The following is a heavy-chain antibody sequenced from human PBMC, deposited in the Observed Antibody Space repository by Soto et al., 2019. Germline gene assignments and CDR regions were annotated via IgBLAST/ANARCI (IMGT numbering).Heavy chain of an antibody. V-gene: IGHV1-2*02. J-gene: IGHJ4*02. CDR1: GFTFIGHY. CDR2: INPNSGGRT. Sequence: QVQLVQSGAGVKKPGASVKLSCKASGFTFIGHYIHWVRQAPGQGLEWVGWINPNSGGRTVYAQKFQGRVTMTADTSTSIASMDLTSLRGDDTAVYYCAGSRTGALDYWGPGALVTVSS. CDR3: AGSRTGALDY. D-gene: IGHD7-27*01.